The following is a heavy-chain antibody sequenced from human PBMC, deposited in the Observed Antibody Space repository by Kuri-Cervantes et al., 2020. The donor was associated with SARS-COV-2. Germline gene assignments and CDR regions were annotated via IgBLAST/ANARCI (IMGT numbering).Heavy chain of an antibody. V-gene: IGHV4-31*03. J-gene: IGHJ4*02. CDR1: GGSISSGGYY. D-gene: IGHD3-10*01. CDR2: IYCSGST. CDR3: ARALFDYYGSGSTPFDY. Sequence: LRLSCTVSGGSISSGGYYWSWIRQHPGKGLEWIGYIYCSGSTYYNPSLKSRVTISVDTSKNQFSLKLSSVTAADTAVYYCARALFDYYGSGSTPFDYWGQGTLVTVSS.